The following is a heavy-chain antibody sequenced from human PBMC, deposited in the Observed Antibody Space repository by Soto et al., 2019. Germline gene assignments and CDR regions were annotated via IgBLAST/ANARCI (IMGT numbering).Heavy chain of an antibody. CDR3: ARGDSYYYDSSGYSSHAFDI. J-gene: IGHJ3*02. Sequence: SVKVSCKASGGTFSSYAISWVRQAPGQGLEWMGGMIPIFGTANYAQKFQGRVTITADESTSTAYMELSSLRSEDTAVYYCARGDSYYYDSSGYSSHAFDIWGQGTMVTVSS. D-gene: IGHD3-22*01. V-gene: IGHV1-69*13. CDR1: GGTFSSYA. CDR2: MIPIFGTA.